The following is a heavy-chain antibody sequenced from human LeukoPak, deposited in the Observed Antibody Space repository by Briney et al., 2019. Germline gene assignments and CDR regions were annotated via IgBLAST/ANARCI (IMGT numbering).Heavy chain of an antibody. CDR2: INPNSGGT. J-gene: IGHJ3*02. CDR3: ARDGAYYDSSGSDDAFDI. D-gene: IGHD3-22*01. Sequence: ASVKVSCKASGYTFTGYYMHWVRQAPGQGLEWMGWINPNSGGTNYAQKFQGRVTMTRDTSISTAYMELSRLRSEDTAVYYCARDGAYYDSSGSDDAFDIWGQGTMVTVSS. V-gene: IGHV1-2*02. CDR1: GYTFTGYY.